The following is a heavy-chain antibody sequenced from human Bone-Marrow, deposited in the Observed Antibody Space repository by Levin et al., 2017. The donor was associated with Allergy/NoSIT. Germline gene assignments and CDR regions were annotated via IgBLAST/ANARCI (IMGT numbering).Heavy chain of an antibody. V-gene: IGHV1-8*01. CDR2: MNPKSGNT. Sequence: ASVKVSCKASGYTFTSYDINWVRQATGQGLEWMGWMNPKSGNTGYARKFQDRVTMTRNTSITTVYMNLSSLRSEDTAVYYCARGPAGASYSYYSGMDVWGQGTTVTVSS. CDR1: GYTFTSYD. D-gene: IGHD2-21*01. CDR3: ARGPAGASYSYYSGMDV. J-gene: IGHJ6*02.